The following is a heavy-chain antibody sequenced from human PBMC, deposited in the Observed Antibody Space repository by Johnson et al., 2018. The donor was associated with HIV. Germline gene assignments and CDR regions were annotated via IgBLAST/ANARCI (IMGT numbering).Heavy chain of an antibody. CDR2: LNWKGDKT. J-gene: IGHJ3*02. Sequence: VQLVESGGGVVQPGGSLRLSCAASGFIFDDYGMSWVRQAPGKGLEWVAGLNWKGDKTGYADSVKGRFTVSRDHSKNTLYLQMNSLRAEDTAVYYCARDCTGGVCLNDAFDIWGQGTMVTVSS. V-gene: IGHV3-20*04. D-gene: IGHD2-8*02. CDR1: GFIFDDYG. CDR3: ARDCTGGVCLNDAFDI.